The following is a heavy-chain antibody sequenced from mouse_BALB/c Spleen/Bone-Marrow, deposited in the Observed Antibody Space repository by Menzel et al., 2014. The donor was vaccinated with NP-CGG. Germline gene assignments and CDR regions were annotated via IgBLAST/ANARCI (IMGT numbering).Heavy chain of an antibody. V-gene: IGHV5-12-2*01. J-gene: IGHJ4*01. CDR2: ISNVGGST. D-gene: IGHD3-1*01. Sequence: EVNLVESGGGLVQPGGSLKLSCAASGFTFSSYTMSWVRQTPEKRLEWVAYISNVGGSTYYPDTVKGRFTISRDNAKNTLYLQMSSLKSEDTAMYYCARHVGNPYAMDYWGQGTSVTVSS. CDR3: ARHVGNPYAMDY. CDR1: GFTFSSYT.